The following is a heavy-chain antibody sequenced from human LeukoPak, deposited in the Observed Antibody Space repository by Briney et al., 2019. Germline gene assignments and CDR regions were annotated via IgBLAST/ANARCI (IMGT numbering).Heavy chain of an antibody. CDR2: TYTGGNS. CDR3: GKGGYCSGGGCHYYLDY. V-gene: IGHV3-53*01. CDR1: GFTAGIIN. Sequence: GGSRKLSFAPSGFTAGIINRVWAPQPPGKGLEGVSVTYTGGNSYYAHSVKGRFTISRDNSKNTVYLQMNSLRAEDTAVYYCGKGGYCSGGGCHYYLDYWGQGTLVTVSS. J-gene: IGHJ4*02. D-gene: IGHD2-15*01.